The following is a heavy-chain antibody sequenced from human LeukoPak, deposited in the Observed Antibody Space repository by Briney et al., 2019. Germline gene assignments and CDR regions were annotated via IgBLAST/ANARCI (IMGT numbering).Heavy chain of an antibody. Sequence: PSETLSLTCAVYGGSFSGYYRSWIRQPPGKGLEWIGEINHSGSTNYNPSLKSRVTISVDTSKNQFSLKLSSVTAADTAVYYCARGPVVVEPGVYYFDYWGQGTLVTVSS. CDR1: GGSFSGYY. V-gene: IGHV4-34*01. CDR2: INHSGST. J-gene: IGHJ4*02. D-gene: IGHD2-15*01. CDR3: ARGPVVVEPGVYYFDY.